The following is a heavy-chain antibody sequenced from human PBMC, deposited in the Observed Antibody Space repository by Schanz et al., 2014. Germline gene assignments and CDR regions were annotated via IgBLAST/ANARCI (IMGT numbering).Heavy chain of an antibody. Sequence: QVQLVQSGPEVEKPGASVKVSCKTSGYTFTEYTMYWLRQAPGQRLEWMGWISPYNGNTNYAPKVQGRVTVTTDTSTSTVYMELRSLTSDDTAVYFCARDQSPYTNSSDVRYFDYWGQGSLVTVSS. D-gene: IGHD6-6*01. CDR2: ISPYNGNT. J-gene: IGHJ4*02. CDR1: GYTFTEYT. V-gene: IGHV1-3*01. CDR3: ARDQSPYTNSSDVRYFDY.